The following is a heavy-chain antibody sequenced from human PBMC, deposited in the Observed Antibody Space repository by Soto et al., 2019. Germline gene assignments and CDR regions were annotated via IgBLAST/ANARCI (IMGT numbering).Heavy chain of an antibody. CDR2: MNPESGNT. CDR1: GYTFSNYD. V-gene: IGHV1-8*01. Sequence: QVQLVQSGAEVKQPGASVKVSCRASGYTFSNYDITWVRQATGQGLEWMGWMNPESGNTGFAQKFQGSVTVTRDTSINTAYMELNSLTSEDTAVYYCARAIRNQLLSDHWCQGTLVTVSS. J-gene: IGHJ4*02. D-gene: IGHD1-7*01. CDR3: ARAIRNQLLSDH.